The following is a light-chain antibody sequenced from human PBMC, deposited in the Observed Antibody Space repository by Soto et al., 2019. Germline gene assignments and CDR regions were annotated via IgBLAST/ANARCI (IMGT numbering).Light chain of an antibody. CDR2: DAS. CDR1: QSVSSY. Sequence: EILLTQSPSTLSLSPGERATLSCGASQSVSSYLAWYQQTPGQAPRLLIYDASNRATGIPARLSGSGSGTYFTLTISSPEPEYFAVYHCQQRSNWITFGQGTRLEIK. V-gene: IGKV3-11*01. J-gene: IGKJ5*01. CDR3: QQRSNWIT.